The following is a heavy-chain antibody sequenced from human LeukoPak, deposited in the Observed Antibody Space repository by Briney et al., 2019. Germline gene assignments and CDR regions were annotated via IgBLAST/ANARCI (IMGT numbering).Heavy chain of an antibody. CDR2: INYSGST. V-gene: IGHV4-59*01. Sequence: SETLSLTCAVCGGSFSGYYWSWIRQPPGKGLEWIGYINYSGSTNYNPSLKSRVTISVDTSKNQFSLKLSSVTAADTAVYYCARHFGSGSYPVDYWGQGTLVTVSS. CDR1: GGSFSGYY. J-gene: IGHJ4*02. D-gene: IGHD3-10*01. CDR3: ARHFGSGSYPVDY.